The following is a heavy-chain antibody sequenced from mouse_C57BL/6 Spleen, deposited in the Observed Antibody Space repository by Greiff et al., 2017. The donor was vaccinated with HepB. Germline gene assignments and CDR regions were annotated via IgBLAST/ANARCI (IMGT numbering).Heavy chain of an antibody. J-gene: IGHJ3*01. CDR1: GYTFTDYY. CDR3: AVYYGNYACAY. CDR2: INPNNGGT. D-gene: IGHD2-1*01. V-gene: IGHV1-26*01. Sequence: EVQLQQSGPELVKPGASVKISCKASGYTFTDYYMNWVKQSHGKSLEWIGDINPNNGGTSYNQKFKGKATLTVDTSSSTAYMELRRLTSEDSAVYDCAVYYGNYACAYWGQGTLVTVSA.